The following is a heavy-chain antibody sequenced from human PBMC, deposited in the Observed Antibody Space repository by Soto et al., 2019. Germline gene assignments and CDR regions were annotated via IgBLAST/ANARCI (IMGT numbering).Heavy chain of an antibody. CDR2: ISYTGDT. CDR3: ARIVVGATVDL. V-gene: IGHV4-61*01. J-gene: IGHJ5*02. D-gene: IGHD1-26*01. CDR1: GDSVSTDRYF. Sequence: KPSETLSLTCSVSGDSVSTDRYFWTWVRQPPGKGLEWIAYISYTGDTNYNPSLKSRVTISIDTSRNQFSLTLTSVTAADTAVYFCARIVVGATVDLWGQGSLGTVSP.